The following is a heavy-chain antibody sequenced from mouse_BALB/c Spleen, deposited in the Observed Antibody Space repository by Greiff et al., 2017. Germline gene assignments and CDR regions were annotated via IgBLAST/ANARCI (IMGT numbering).Heavy chain of an antibody. CDR3: ARNRYDEGCLAY. V-gene: IGHV2-2*02. J-gene: IGHJ3*01. Sequence: VQLQQSGPGLVQPSQSLSITCTASGFSLTSYGVHWVRQSPGKGLEWLGVIWSGGSTDYNAAFISRLSISKDNSTSQVFFKMNSLQANDTAIYYCARNRYDEGCLAYWGQGTLVTVSA. CDR2: IWSGGST. D-gene: IGHD2-14*01. CDR1: GFSLTSYG.